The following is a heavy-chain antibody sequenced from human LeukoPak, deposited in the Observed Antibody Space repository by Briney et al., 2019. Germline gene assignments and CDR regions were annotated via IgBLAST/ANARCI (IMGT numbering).Heavy chain of an antibody. CDR1: GFTFSGSA. V-gene: IGHV3-73*01. Sequence: GGSLRLSCAASGFTFSGSAMHWVRQASGKGLEWVGRIRSKANSYATAYAASVKGRFTISRDDSKNTAYLQMNSLKTEDTAVYYCTRRRLEMATITGYYYYMDVWGKGTTVTVSS. D-gene: IGHD5-24*01. J-gene: IGHJ6*03. CDR2: IRSKANSYAT. CDR3: TRRRLEMATITGYYYYMDV.